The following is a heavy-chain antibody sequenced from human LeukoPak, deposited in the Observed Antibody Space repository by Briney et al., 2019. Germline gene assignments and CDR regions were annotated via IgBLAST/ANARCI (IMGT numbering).Heavy chain of an antibody. CDR2: ISAYNGNT. Sequence: ASVKVSCKASGYTFTSYGISWVRQAPGQGLEWMGWISAYNGNTNYAQKLQGRVTMTTDTSTSTAYMELRSLRSDDTAVYYCARVMVSYYGLGSSMGTDYWGQGTLVTVSS. D-gene: IGHD3-10*01. CDR3: ARVMVSYYGLGSSMGTDY. V-gene: IGHV1-18*01. J-gene: IGHJ4*02. CDR1: GYTFTSYG.